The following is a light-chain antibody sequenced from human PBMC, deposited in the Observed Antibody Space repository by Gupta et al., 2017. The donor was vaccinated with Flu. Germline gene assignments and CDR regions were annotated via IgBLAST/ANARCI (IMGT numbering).Light chain of an antibody. CDR1: QSVLYSSNNKNY. CDR2: WAS. CDR3: QQYYSTPPA. J-gene: IGKJ1*01. Sequence: DIVMTQSPDSLPVSLGERATINCKSSQSVLYSSNNKNYLAWYQQRPGQPPKLLIYWASTRESGVPERFSGSGSGTDFTPTISSLQAEDVAVYYCQQYYSTPPAFGQGTKVEIK. V-gene: IGKV4-1*01.